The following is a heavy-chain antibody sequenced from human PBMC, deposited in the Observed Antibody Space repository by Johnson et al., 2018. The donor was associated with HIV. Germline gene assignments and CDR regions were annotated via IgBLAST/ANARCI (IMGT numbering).Heavy chain of an antibody. D-gene: IGHD6-19*01. V-gene: IGHV3-30*18. J-gene: IGHJ3*02. Sequence: QVQLVESGGGVVQPGRSLRLSCAASGFTFSSYGMHWVRQAPGKGLEWVAVISYDGSNKYYADSVKGRFTISRDNSKNTLYLQMNSLRAEDTAVWCCAKDLSSGWYHAFDIWGQGTMVTVSS. CDR3: AKDLSSGWYHAFDI. CDR2: ISYDGSNK. CDR1: GFTFSSYG.